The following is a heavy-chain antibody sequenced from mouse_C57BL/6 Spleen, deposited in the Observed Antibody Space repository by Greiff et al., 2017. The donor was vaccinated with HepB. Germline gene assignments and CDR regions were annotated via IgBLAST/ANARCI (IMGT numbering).Heavy chain of an antibody. CDR1: GYSITSGYY. D-gene: IGHD2-5*01. CDR2: ISYDGSN. CDR3: ARAQPPTYSNYYFDY. J-gene: IGHJ2*01. Sequence: EVKLQESGPGLVKPSQSLSLTCSVTGYSITSGYYWNWIRQFPGNKLEWMGYISYDGSNNYNPSLKNRISITRDTSKNQFFLKLNSVTTEDTATYYCARAQPPTYSNYYFDYWGQGTTLTVSS. V-gene: IGHV3-6*01.